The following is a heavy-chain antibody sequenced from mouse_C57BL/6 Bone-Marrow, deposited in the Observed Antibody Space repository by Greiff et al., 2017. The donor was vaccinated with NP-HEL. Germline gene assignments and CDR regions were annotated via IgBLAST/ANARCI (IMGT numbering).Heavy chain of an antibody. CDR3: GTVSDY. Sequence: EVKLVESGAELVRPGASVKLSCTASGFNIKDDYMHWVKQRPEQGLEWIGWIDPENGDTEYASKFQGKATITADTSSNTAYLQLSSLTSEDTAVYYCGTVSDYWGQGTTLTVSS. CDR2: IDPENGDT. V-gene: IGHV14-4*01. J-gene: IGHJ2*01. CDR1: GFNIKDDY. D-gene: IGHD6-2*01.